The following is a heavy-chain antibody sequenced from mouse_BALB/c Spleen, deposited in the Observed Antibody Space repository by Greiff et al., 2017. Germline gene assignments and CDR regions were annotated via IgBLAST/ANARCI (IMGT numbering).Heavy chain of an antibody. CDR3: ARQAYGGYAMDY. Sequence: EVKLVESGGGLVKLGGSLKLSCAASGFTFSSYYMSWVRQTPEKRLELVAAINSNGGSTYYPDTVKGRFTISRDNAKNTLYLQMSSLKSEDTALYYCARQAYGGYAMDYWGQGTSVTVSS. CDR2: INSNGGST. D-gene: IGHD1-1*01. CDR1: GFTFSSYY. V-gene: IGHV5-6-2*01. J-gene: IGHJ4*01.